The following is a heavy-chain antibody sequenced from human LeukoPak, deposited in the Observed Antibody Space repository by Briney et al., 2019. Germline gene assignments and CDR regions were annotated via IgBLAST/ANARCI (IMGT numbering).Heavy chain of an antibody. D-gene: IGHD6-13*01. J-gene: IGHJ6*02. Sequence: GGSLRLSWAASGFTFSSYAMSWVRQAPGKGLEWVSAISGSGGSTYYADSVKGRFTISRDNSKNTLYLQMNSLRAEDTAVYYCAKGGRSSSWYYYYGMDVWGQGTTVTVSS. CDR2: ISGSGGST. CDR1: GFTFSSYA. V-gene: IGHV3-23*01. CDR3: AKGGRSSSWYYYYGMDV.